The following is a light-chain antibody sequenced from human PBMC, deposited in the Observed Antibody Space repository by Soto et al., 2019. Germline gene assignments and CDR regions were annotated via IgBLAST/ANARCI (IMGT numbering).Light chain of an antibody. CDR2: AAS. CDR1: QGISSF. J-gene: IGKJ5*01. V-gene: IGKV1-9*01. Sequence: DIPLTQSPSFLSASAGDRVTITCRASQGISSFLAWDQQKPGRAHKLMIYAASTLQSGVPSRFSGSGSGTDFILTITSLQPEDFATYCLQQLNFFPITFGQGTRLEIK. CDR3: QQLNFFPIT.